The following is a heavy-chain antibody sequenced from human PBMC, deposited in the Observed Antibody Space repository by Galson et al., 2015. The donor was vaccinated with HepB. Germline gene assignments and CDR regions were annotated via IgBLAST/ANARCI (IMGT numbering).Heavy chain of an antibody. CDR1: GGSFSGYY. V-gene: IGHV4-34*01. J-gene: IGHJ4*02. Sequence: SETLSLTCAVYGGSFSGYYWSWIRQPPGKGLEWIGEIYHSGGTYYNPSLKSRVTISVDTSKNHFSLNLSSVTAADTAVYYCARVRGNYYGSVRGHFDYWGQGTLVTVSS. CDR3: ARVRGNYYGSVRGHFDY. D-gene: IGHD3-10*01. CDR2: IYHSGGT.